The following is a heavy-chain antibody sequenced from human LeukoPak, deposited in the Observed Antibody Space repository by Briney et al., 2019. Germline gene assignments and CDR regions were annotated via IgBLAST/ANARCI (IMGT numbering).Heavy chain of an antibody. D-gene: IGHD3-9*01. CDR3: ARDSLRYFDC. J-gene: IGHJ4*02. CDR2: IYYSGST. Sequence: SETLSLTCTVSGGSISSSSYYWGWIRQPPGKGLEWIGSIYYSGSTYYNPSLKSRVTISVDTSKNQFSLKLSSVTAADTAVYYCARDSLRYFDCWGQGTLVTVSS. CDR1: GGSISSSSYY. V-gene: IGHV4-39*07.